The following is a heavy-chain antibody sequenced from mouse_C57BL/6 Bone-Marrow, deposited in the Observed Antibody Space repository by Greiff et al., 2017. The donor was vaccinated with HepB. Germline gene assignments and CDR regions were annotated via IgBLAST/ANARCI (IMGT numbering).Heavy chain of an antibody. CDR2: ILPSIGRT. Sequence: QVQLQQSGSELRSPGSSVKLSCKDFDSEVFPIAYMSWVRQKPGHGFEWIGGILPSIGRTIYGEKFEDKATLDADTLSNTAYLELNSLTSEDSAIYYCARGDYYGSYWYFDVWGTGTTVTVSS. CDR3: ARGDYYGSYWYFDV. D-gene: IGHD1-1*01. J-gene: IGHJ1*03. CDR1: DSEVFPIAY. V-gene: IGHV15-2*01.